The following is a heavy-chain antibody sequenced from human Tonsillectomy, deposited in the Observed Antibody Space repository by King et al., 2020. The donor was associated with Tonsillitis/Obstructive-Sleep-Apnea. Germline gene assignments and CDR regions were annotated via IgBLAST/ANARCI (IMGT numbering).Heavy chain of an antibody. Sequence: QLQESGPGLVKPSHTLPLTCTVSGGSISSGGYYWSWIRQHPGKGLEWIGYIYYSGTTYYNPSLKSRVTISLDTSKNQFSLKLSSVTAADTAFYYCARGDDYDNYLDYWGQGTLVTVSS. CDR1: GGSISSGGYY. V-gene: IGHV4-31*03. CDR2: IYYSGTT. D-gene: IGHD4-17*01. J-gene: IGHJ4*02. CDR3: ARGDDYDNYLDY.